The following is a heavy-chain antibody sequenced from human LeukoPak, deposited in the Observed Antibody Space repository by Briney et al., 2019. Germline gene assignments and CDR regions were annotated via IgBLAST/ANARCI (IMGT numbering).Heavy chain of an antibody. D-gene: IGHD4-17*01. CDR2: INHSGST. V-gene: IGHV4-34*01. Sequence: SETLSLTCAVYGGSFSGYYWSWIRQPPGKGLEWIGRINHSGSTNYNPSLKSRVTISVDTSKNQFSLKLSSVTAADTAVYYCARGLDYGDYGAETVGYYFDYWGQGTLVTVSS. J-gene: IGHJ4*02. CDR3: ARGLDYGDYGAETVGYYFDY. CDR1: GGSFSGYY.